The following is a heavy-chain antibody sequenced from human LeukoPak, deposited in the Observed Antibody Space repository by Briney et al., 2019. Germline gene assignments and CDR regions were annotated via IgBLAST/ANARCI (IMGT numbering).Heavy chain of an antibody. CDR1: GGSISSGDYY. D-gene: IGHD3-22*01. CDR3: ARVYYHDSSGYYLDHDAFDI. V-gene: IGHV4-30-4*01. J-gene: IGHJ3*02. Sequence: SETLSLTCTVSGGSISSGDYYWSWIRQPPGKGLEWIGYIYYSGSTYYNPSLKSRVTISVDTSKNQFSLKLRSVTAADTAVYYRARVYYHDSSGYYLDHDAFDIWGQGTMVTVSS. CDR2: IYYSGST.